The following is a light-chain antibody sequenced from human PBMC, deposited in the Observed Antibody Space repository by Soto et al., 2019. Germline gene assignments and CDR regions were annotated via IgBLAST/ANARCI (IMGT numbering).Light chain of an antibody. CDR2: EVT. CDR1: SSDVGGYNL. V-gene: IGLV2-23*02. J-gene: IGLJ1*01. CDR3: CSYAGNSTYV. Sequence: QSALTQPASVSGSPGQSITISCTGTSSDVGGYNLLSWYQQHPGKAPKLIIYEVTERPSGVSNRFSGSKSGNTASLTISGLQAEDEADYYCCSYAGNSTYVFGTGTKVTVL.